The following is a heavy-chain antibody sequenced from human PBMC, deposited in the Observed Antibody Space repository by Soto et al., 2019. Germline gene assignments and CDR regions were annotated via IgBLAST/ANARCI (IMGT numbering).Heavy chain of an antibody. Sequence: QVQLVESGGGVVQPGRSLTLSCAASGFTFSNYGMHWVRQAPGKGLEWVAVILNDGSNRYHADSVKDRFTISRDNSKNTLYLQMNSLRAEYTAVYYCARDDEYSGNGMDVWGQGTTVTVS. D-gene: IGHD3-10*01. J-gene: IGHJ6*02. CDR1: GFTFSNYG. CDR2: ILNDGSNR. CDR3: ARDDEYSGNGMDV. V-gene: IGHV3-33*01.